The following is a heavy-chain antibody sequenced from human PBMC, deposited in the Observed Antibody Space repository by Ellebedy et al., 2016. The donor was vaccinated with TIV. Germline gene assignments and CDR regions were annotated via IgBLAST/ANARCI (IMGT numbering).Heavy chain of an antibody. V-gene: IGHV3-30*02. D-gene: IGHD1-14*01. Sequence: GGSLRLSXEPAGLVFSTFGMHWVRQSPGRGLEWVAFISFDGYEEDYADSVKGRFTISRDNSKNTLYLQMNSLRADDTAVYYCANIWYGRSVDPFDIWGQGTMVTVSS. CDR1: GLVFSTFG. CDR2: ISFDGYEE. J-gene: IGHJ3*02. CDR3: ANIWYGRSVDPFDI.